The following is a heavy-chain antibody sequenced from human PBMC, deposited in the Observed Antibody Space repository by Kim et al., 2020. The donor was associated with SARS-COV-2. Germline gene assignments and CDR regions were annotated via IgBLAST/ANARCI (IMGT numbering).Heavy chain of an antibody. Sequence: GGSLRLSCAASGFTFSSYAMSWVRQAPGKGLEWVSVIYSGGSSTYYADSVKGRFTISRDNSKNTLYLQMNSLRAEDTAVYYCARTGSGVVRDDYWGQGTLVTVSS. D-gene: IGHD3-3*01. CDR2: IYSGGSST. V-gene: IGHV3-23*03. J-gene: IGHJ4*02. CDR3: ARTGSGVVRDDY. CDR1: GFTFSSYA.